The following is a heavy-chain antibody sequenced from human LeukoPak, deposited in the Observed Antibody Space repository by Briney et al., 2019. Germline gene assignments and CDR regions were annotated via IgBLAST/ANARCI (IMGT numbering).Heavy chain of an antibody. D-gene: IGHD3-22*01. CDR2: INHSGST. Sequence: GSLRLSCAASGFTFSSYSMNWIRQPPGKGLEWIGEINHSGSTNYNPSLKSRVTISVDASKNQFSLKLSSVTAADTAVYYCARPRGRYYYDSSGYSFDYWGQGTLVTVSS. J-gene: IGHJ4*02. CDR3: ARPRGRYYYDSSGYSFDY. CDR1: GFTFSSYS. V-gene: IGHV4-34*01.